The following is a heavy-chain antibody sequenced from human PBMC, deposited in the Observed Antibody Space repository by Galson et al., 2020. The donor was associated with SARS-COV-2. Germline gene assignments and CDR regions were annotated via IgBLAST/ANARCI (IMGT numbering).Heavy chain of an antibody. V-gene: IGHV1-2*02. CDR2: INPNSGGT. Sequence: ASVKVSCKASGYTFTDYHLHWVRQAPGQGLEWMGWINPNSGGTNYAQKFQGRVTMTRDTSISTAYMELRRLRSDDTAVFYCTGGSGGTWGDYFDSWGQGTLATVSS. CDR3: TGGSGGTWGDYFDS. CDR1: GYTFTDYH. J-gene: IGHJ4*02. D-gene: IGHD3-16*01.